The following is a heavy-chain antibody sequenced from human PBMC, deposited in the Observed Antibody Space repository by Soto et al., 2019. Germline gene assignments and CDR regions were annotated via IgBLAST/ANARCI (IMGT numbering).Heavy chain of an antibody. CDR1: GFTFSSYA. CDR2: ISGSGGST. J-gene: IGHJ6*02. CDR3: ARDLWGYCGTDCYPLDV. Sequence: GGSLRLSCAASGFTFSSYAMSWVRQAPGKGLEWVSAISGSGGSTYYADSVKGRFTISRDNSKNTLYLQMNSLRAEDTAVYYCARDLWGYCGTDCYPLDVWGPGTTVTVSS. V-gene: IGHV3-23*01. D-gene: IGHD2-21*02.